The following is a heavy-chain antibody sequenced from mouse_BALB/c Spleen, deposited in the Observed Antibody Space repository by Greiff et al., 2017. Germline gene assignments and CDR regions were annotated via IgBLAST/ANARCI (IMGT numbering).Heavy chain of an antibody. CDR1: GFSLTSYG. J-gene: IGHJ2*01. Sequence: VKLMESGPGLVAPSQSLSITCTVSGFSLTSYGVHWVRQPPGKGLEWLGVIWAGGSTNYNSALMSRLSISKDNSKSQVFLKMNSLQTDDTAMYYCARKDSSGYGDYWGQGTTLTVSS. D-gene: IGHD3-2*01. V-gene: IGHV2-9*02. CDR3: ARKDSSGYGDY. CDR2: IWAGGST.